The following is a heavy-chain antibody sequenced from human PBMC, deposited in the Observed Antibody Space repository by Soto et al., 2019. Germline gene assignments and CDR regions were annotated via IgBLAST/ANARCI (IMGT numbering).Heavy chain of an antibody. CDR1: GFTFSNAW. Sequence: GGSLRLSCAASGFTFSNAWMSWVRQAPGKGLEWVGRIKSKTDGGTTDYAAPVKGRFTISREDSKNTLYLQMNSLKTEDTAVYYCSTATDWTNGVCYAFDIWGQGTMVTVSS. J-gene: IGHJ3*02. CDR3: STATDWTNGVCYAFDI. V-gene: IGHV3-15*01. CDR2: IKSKTDGGTT. D-gene: IGHD2-8*01.